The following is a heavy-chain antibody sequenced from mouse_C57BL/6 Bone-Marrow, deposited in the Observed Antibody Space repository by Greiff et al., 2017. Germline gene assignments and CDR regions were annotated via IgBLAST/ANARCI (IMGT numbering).Heavy chain of an antibody. CDR1: GFTFSDYG. CDR2: ISSGSRTI. J-gene: IGHJ2*01. V-gene: IGHV5-17*01. Sequence: EVKVEESGGGLVKPGGSLKLSCAASGFTFSDYGMHWVRQAPEKGLEWVAYISSGSRTIYYADTVKGRFTISRDNAKNTLFLQMTSLRSEDTAMYYCARGSSLDYWGQGTTLTVSS. CDR3: ARGSSLDY.